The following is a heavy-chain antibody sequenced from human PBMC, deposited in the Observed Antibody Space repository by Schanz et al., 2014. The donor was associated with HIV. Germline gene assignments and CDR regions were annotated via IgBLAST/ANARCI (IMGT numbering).Heavy chain of an antibody. CDR2: ISAYNGNT. CDR1: GYTFTSYG. V-gene: IGHV1-18*01. J-gene: IGHJ6*02. CDR3: ARDKTVATWAYYYGMDV. D-gene: IGHD4-4*01. Sequence: QVQLVQSGAEVKKPGASVKVSCKASGYTFTSYGISWVRQAPGQGLKWMGWISAYNGNTKYAQRLQGRVTMTTDTSTSTAYMELRSLRADDTAVYYCARDKTVATWAYYYGMDVWGQGTTVTVSS.